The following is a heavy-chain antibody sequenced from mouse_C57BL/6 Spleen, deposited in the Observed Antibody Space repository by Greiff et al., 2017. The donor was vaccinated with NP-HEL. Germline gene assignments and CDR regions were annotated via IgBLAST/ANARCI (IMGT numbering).Heavy chain of an antibody. Sequence: EVKLQESGPGLVKPSQSLSLTCSVTGYSITSGYYWNWIRQFPGNKLEWMGYISYDGSNNYNPSLKNRISITRDTSKNQFFLKLNSVTTEDTATYYCARDYYGSNYAMDYWGQGTSVTVSS. CDR3: ARDYYGSNYAMDY. V-gene: IGHV3-6*01. D-gene: IGHD1-1*01. CDR2: ISYDGSN. CDR1: GYSITSGYY. J-gene: IGHJ4*01.